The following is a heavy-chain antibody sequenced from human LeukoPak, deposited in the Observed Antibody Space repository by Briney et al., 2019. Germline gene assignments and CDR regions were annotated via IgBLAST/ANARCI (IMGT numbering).Heavy chain of an antibody. J-gene: IGHJ5*02. CDR3: ARSEYGWFDP. CDR2: MNPNSGNT. Sequence: ASVKVSCKASGGTFSNYAINWVRQATGQGLEWMGWMNPNSGNTGYAQKFQGRVTMTRNTSISTAYMELSSLRSEDTAVYYCARSEYGWFDPWGQGTLVTVSS. D-gene: IGHD2-2*01. V-gene: IGHV1-8*02. CDR1: GGTFSNYA.